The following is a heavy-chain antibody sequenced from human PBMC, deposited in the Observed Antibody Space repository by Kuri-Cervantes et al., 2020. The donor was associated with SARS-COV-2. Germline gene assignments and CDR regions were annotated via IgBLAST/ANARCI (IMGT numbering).Heavy chain of an antibody. V-gene: IGHV3-30*04. J-gene: IGHJ4*02. CDR1: GFTFNTYA. CDR3: VRETDPHGWYKGFAY. D-gene: IGHD6-19*01. CDR2: ISYDGSNH. Sequence: GESLKISCAASGFTFNTYAMHWVRQAPGKGLEWVAVISYDGSNHYYADAVNGRFIASRDNSKNTLHLQMSSLRVEDTAIYYCVRETDPHGWYKGFAYWGQGTLVTVSS.